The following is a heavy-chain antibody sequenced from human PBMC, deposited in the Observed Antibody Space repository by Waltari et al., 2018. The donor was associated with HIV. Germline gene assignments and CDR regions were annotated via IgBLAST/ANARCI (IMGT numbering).Heavy chain of an antibody. CDR1: GGSVRWSF. CDR2: MNYSGNT. Sequence: VQLKQWGAGLLKRSETLSLTCAVYGGSVRWSFWSWIRQSPGEGLEWIGEMNYSGNTKYNPSLKSRVSMSVDTSLNQVSLKLSSVTAADTAVYYCASLHITTSGTEFDFWGQGTVVTVSS. J-gene: IGHJ4*02. CDR3: ASLHITTSGTEFDF. D-gene: IGHD1-1*01. V-gene: IGHV4-34*02.